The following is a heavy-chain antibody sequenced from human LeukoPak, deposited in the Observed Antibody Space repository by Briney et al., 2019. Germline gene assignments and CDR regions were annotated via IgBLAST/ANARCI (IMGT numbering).Heavy chain of an antibody. V-gene: IGHV4-59*08. CDR3: ARGGRWLDSRGHFDY. D-gene: IGHD5-24*01. Sequence: SETLSLTCTISGGSIRNYYWTWIRQPPGKGLEWIGYINYSGGNDYKPSLKSRVTISVDTSKSQFSLNLNSVTAADTAVYYCARGGRWLDSRGHFDYWGQGILVTVSS. CDR1: GGSIRNYY. J-gene: IGHJ4*02. CDR2: INYSGGN.